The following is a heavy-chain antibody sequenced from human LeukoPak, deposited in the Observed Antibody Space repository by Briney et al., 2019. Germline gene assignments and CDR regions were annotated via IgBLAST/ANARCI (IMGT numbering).Heavy chain of an antibody. CDR3: ADYGVSGARNNFY. CDR2: ISSRSDTI. Sequence: GGSLRLSCAASGFTFSAYSMNWVRQAPGKGLEWVSYISSRSDTIYYADSVKGRFTISRDNSRNTVYLQMTSLRADDTAVYYCADYGVSGARNNFYWGQGTLVTVSS. D-gene: IGHD1-26*01. CDR1: GFTFSAYS. V-gene: IGHV3-48*01. J-gene: IGHJ4*02.